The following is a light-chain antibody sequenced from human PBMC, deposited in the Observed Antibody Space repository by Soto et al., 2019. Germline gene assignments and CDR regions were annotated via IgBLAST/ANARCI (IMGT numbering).Light chain of an antibody. CDR3: VLYMGSGVWV. V-gene: IGLV8-61*01. Sequence: QAVVTQEPSFSVSPGRTVTLTCGLSSGSVSTSYYPGWYQQTPGQAPRTLIYSTNTRPSGVPDRFSGSIPGNKAALTITGAQADDESDYYCVLYMGSGVWVFGGGTKLTVL. CDR2: STN. J-gene: IGLJ3*02. CDR1: SGSVSTSYY.